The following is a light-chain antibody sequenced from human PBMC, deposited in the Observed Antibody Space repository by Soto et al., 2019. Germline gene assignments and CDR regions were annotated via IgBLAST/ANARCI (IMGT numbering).Light chain of an antibody. CDR2: DVS. V-gene: IGLV2-11*01. Sequence: QSALTQPRSVSGSPGQSVTISCTGTSSDVGGYNYVSWYQQHPGKAPKLMIYDVSKRPSGVPDRFSGSKSGNTASLTISGLQAEDEADYYCCSYAGGYTFVFGGGTQLTVL. CDR3: CSYAGGYTFV. J-gene: IGLJ3*02. CDR1: SSDVGGYNY.